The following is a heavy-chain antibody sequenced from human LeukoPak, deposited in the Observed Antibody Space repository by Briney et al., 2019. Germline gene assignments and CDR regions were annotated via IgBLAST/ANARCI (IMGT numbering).Heavy chain of an antibody. Sequence: SETLSLTCTVSGGSISSYYWSWIRQPPGKGLEWIGEINHSGSTNYNPSLKSRVTISVDTSKNQFSLELSSVTAADTAVYYCARGPHRNCSSTSCDFDYWGQGTLVTVSS. CDR2: INHSGST. CDR3: ARGPHRNCSSTSCDFDY. CDR1: GGSISSYY. V-gene: IGHV4-34*01. J-gene: IGHJ4*02. D-gene: IGHD2-2*01.